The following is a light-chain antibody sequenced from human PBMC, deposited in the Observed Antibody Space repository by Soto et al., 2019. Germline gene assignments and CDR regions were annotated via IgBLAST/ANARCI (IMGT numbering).Light chain of an antibody. CDR2: GNS. J-gene: IGLJ1*01. CDR3: QSYDGSLSGFYV. CDR1: SSKIGAGYD. V-gene: IGLV1-40*01. Sequence: QSVLTQPPSVSGAPGQRVTISCTGSSSKIGAGYDVHWYQQLPGTAPKLLIYGNSNRPSGVPDRFSGSKSGTSASLAITGLQAEDEADYYCQSYDGSLSGFYVFGTGTKVTVL.